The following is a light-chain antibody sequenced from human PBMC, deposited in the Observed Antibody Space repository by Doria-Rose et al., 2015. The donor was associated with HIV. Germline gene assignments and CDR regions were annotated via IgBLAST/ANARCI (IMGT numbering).Light chain of an antibody. J-gene: IGKJ4*01. CDR2: DAS. CDR3: QQRAIPLT. Sequence: EIVMTQSPVTLSLYPGERAAVSCRASQIVTSSLVWYQQRSGQPPRLLIYDASNRATGVPARFSGSGSGTDFTLTISSLEPEDSAVYYCQQRAIPLTFGGGTKVEIK. CDR1: QIVTSS. V-gene: IGKV3-11*01.